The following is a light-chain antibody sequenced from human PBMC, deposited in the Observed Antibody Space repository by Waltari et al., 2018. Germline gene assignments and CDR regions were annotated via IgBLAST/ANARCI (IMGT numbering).Light chain of an antibody. V-gene: IGKV1-6*01. CDR3: LQDYNSPYT. CDR2: AAY. Sequence: AIQMTQSPSSLSASVGDRVTITCRARQGIRNDLGWYQQKPGKAPKLLLYAAYSLQSWVASRFSGIGSGTDFALTISSLQPEDFATYYCLQDYNSPYTFGRGTKLEIK. CDR1: QGIRND. J-gene: IGKJ2*01.